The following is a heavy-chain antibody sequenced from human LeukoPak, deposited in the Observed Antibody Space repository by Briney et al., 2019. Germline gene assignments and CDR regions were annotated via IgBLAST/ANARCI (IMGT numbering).Heavy chain of an antibody. CDR2: IYYSGST. D-gene: IGHD6-19*01. J-gene: IGHJ4*02. Sequence: SETLPLTCTVSGGSMSPYHWGWIRQPPGKGLEWTGYIYYSGSTNYNPSLKSRVTISVDTSKNQFSLKLSSVTAADTAIYYCARAVSGRFDYWGQGTLVTVSS. CDR1: GGSMSPYH. CDR3: ARAVSGRFDY. V-gene: IGHV4-59*08.